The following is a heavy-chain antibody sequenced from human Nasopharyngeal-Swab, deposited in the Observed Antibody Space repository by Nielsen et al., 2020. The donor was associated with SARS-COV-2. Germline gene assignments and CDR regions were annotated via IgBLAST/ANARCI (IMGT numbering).Heavy chain of an antibody. CDR2: IYYSGST. D-gene: IGHD3-3*01. CDR1: GGSISSSSYY. CDR3: AREPSRITIFGVVRNAFDI. V-gene: IGHV4-39*07. Sequence: SETLSLTCTVSGGSISSSSYYWGWIRQPPGKGLEWIGSIYYSGSTYYNPSLKSRVTISVDTSKNQFSLKLSSVTAADTAVYYCAREPSRITIFGVVRNAFDIWGQGTMVTVSS. J-gene: IGHJ3*02.